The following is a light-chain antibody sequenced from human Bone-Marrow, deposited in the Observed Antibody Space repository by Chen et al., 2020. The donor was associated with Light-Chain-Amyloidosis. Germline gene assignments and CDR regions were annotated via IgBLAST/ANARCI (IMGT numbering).Light chain of an antibody. CDR1: QSIPKV. CDR2: TAS. J-gene: IGKJ4*01. Sequence: DIQMTQSPSSLSASVGDRVTITCRASQSIPKVWNWYQQKPGKGPKLLIYTASSLQSGVPARFSGSGCGTDFSLTISSVQPEDLATYYCQQSYSTPTFGGGTKLEIK. V-gene: IGKV1-39*01. CDR3: QQSYSTPT.